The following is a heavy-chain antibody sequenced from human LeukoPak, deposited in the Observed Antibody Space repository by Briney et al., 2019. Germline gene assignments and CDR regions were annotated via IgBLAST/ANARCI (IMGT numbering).Heavy chain of an antibody. CDR1: GFSFSSYA. CDR3: AKGARVGPTYFDY. Sequence: GGSLRLSCAASGFSFSSYAMNWVRQAPGRGLEWVSVMSHSGDNTYYADSVKGRFTISRDKSKNTLYLEMNSLRAEDTAVYYCAKGARVGPTYFDYWGQGTLVTVSS. J-gene: IGHJ4*02. D-gene: IGHD1-26*01. CDR2: MSHSGDNT. V-gene: IGHV3-23*01.